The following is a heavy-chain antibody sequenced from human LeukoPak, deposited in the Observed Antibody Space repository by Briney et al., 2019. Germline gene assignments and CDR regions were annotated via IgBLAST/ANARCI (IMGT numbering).Heavy chain of an antibody. J-gene: IGHJ5*02. V-gene: IGHV3-66*01. CDR3: ARGGLRFPLGP. CDR2: IYSGGST. CDR1: GFTFSSNY. D-gene: IGHD3-16*01. Sequence: QPGRSLRLSCAASGFTFSSNYMSWVRQAPGKGLEWVSVIYSGGSTYYADSVKGRFTISRDNSKNTLYLQMNSLRAEDTAVYYCARGGLRFPLGPWGQGTLVTVSS.